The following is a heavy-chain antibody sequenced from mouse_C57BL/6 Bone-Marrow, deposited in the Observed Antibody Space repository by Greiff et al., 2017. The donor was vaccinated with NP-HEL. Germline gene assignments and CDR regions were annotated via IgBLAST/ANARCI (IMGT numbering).Heavy chain of an antibody. CDR1: GYTFTDYE. D-gene: IGHD2-3*01. CDR2: IDPETGGT. J-gene: IGHJ3*01. CDR3: TRQGWLLAY. V-gene: IGHV1-15*01. Sequence: VKLMESGAELVRPGASVTLSCKASGYTFTDYEMHWVKQTPVHGLAWIGAIDPETGGTAYNQKFKGKAILTADKSSSTAYMELRSLTSEDSAVYYCTRQGWLLAYWGQGTLVTVSA.